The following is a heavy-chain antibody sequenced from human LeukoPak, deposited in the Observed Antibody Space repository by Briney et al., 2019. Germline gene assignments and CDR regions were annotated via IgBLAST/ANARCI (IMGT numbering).Heavy chain of an antibody. CDR3: ARLKLSRPPDAFDI. D-gene: IGHD3-10*01. Sequence: PGESLQISCEGSGYSFTTYWIGWVRQMPGKGLEWMGIIYPGDFKTKYSPSFQGQVSISADKSISTACLQWNSLKASDTAIYYCARLKLSRPPDAFDIWGQGTMVTVSS. CDR1: GYSFTTYW. J-gene: IGHJ3*02. V-gene: IGHV5-51*01. CDR2: IYPGDFKT.